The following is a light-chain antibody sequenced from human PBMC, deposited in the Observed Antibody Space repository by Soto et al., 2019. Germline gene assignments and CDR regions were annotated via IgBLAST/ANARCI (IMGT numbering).Light chain of an antibody. CDR2: AAS. CDR3: QQLNSDPLT. V-gene: IGKV1-9*01. J-gene: IGKJ4*01. Sequence: IQLTQSTSSLSASVGDRVTITCRASQGISSYLAWYQQKPGKAPKLLIYAASTLQSGVPSRFIGSGSGTDFTRTISSLQPDDFATDYCQQLNSDPLTFGGGTKVEIK. CDR1: QGISSY.